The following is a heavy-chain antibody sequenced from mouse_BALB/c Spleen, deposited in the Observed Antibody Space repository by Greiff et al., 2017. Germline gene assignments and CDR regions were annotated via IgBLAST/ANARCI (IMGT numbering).Heavy chain of an antibody. D-gene: IGHD2-4*01. CDR2: IDPENGDT. CDR3: NAGGGLRAWFAD. Sequence: EVQLQPSGAELVRSGASVKLSCTASGFNIKDYYMHWVKQRPEQGLEWIGWIDPENGDTEYAPKFQGKATMTADTSSNTAYLQLSSLTSEDTAVYYCNAGGGLRAWFADWGQGTLVTVSA. J-gene: IGHJ3*01. CDR1: GFNIKDYY. V-gene: IGHV14-4*02.